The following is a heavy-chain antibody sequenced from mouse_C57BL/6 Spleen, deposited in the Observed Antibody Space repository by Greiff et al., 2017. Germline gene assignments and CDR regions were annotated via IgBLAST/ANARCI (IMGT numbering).Heavy chain of an antibody. Sequence: VQLQQSGPGLVQPSQSLSITCTVSGFSLTSYGVHWVRQSPGQGLEWLGVIWRGGSTDYNAAFMSRLSITKDNSKSQVFFKMNSLQADDTAIYYCAKNYYGSSGDWYFDVWGTGTTVTVSS. V-gene: IGHV2-5*01. CDR3: AKNYYGSSGDWYFDV. D-gene: IGHD1-1*01. J-gene: IGHJ1*03. CDR2: IWRGGST. CDR1: GFSLTSYG.